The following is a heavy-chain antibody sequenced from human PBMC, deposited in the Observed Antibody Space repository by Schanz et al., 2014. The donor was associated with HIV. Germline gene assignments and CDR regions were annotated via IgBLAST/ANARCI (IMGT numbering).Heavy chain of an antibody. D-gene: IGHD2-21*01. CDR3: ARGGYYRGVGDYYVTTFDY. V-gene: IGHV1-8*02. CDR1: GYNFGNLD. J-gene: IGHJ3*01. Sequence: QVPVVQSGAEVQKPGASVKVSCKASGYNFGNLDINWVRQATGQGLEWLGWMNPGSGNTGYAWKFQGRVTMTRDTSIRTAYMELSSLRSDDTAVYYCARGGYYRGVGDYYVTTFDYWGRGTKVTVSS. CDR2: MNPGSGNT.